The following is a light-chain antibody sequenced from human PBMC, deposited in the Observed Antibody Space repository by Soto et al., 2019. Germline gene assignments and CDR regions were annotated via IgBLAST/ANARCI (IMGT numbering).Light chain of an antibody. Sequence: QSALTQPASVSGSPGQSLTISCTGTSSDVGGYNYVSWYQQHPGKAPKLMIYDVSNRPSGVSNRFSGSKSGNTASLTISGLQAEDEADYYCSSYTRSSTWVFGGGTKVTAL. CDR2: DVS. CDR1: SSDVGGYNY. V-gene: IGLV2-14*01. CDR3: SSYTRSSTWV. J-gene: IGLJ3*02.